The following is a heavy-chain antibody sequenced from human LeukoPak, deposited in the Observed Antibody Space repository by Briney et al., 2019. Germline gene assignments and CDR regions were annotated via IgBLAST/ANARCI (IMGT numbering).Heavy chain of an antibody. CDR1: GGSISSYY. V-gene: IGHV4-59*01. CDR3: ARGLYYYGSGSSPLDY. D-gene: IGHD3-10*01. J-gene: IGHJ4*02. CDR2: IYYSGST. Sequence: SETLSLTCTVSGGSISSYYWSWIRQPPGKGLEWIGYIYYSGSTNYNPSLKSRVTISVDTSKNQFSLKLSPVTAADTAVYYCARGLYYYGSGSSPLDYWGQETLVTVSS.